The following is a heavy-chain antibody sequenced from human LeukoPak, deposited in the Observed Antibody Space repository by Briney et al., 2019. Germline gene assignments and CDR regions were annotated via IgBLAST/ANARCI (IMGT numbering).Heavy chain of an antibody. J-gene: IGHJ3*02. V-gene: IGHV1-69*05. CDR2: IIPIFGTA. Sequence: ASVKVSCKASGCTFSSYAISWVRQAPGQGLEWMGRIIPIFGTANYAQKFQGRVTITTDESTSTAYMELSSLRSEDTAVYYCARELPPVRGKRVAFDIWGQGTMVTVSS. CDR3: ARELPPVRGKRVAFDI. CDR1: GCTFSSYA. D-gene: IGHD3-10*02.